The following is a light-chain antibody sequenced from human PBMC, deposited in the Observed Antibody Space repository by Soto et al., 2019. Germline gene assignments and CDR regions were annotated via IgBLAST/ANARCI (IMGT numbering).Light chain of an antibody. CDR3: SSSTNTGTWV. Sequence: QSALTQPASVSGSPGQSITISCTGSSSDIGHYIHVSWLQQHPGKAPKSMIYDVSNRSPGVSNRYSGSKSGNTASLTISGLQDEDDAYYYCSSSTNTGTWVFGGGTQLTV. J-gene: IGLJ3*02. CDR2: DVS. CDR1: SSDIGHYIH. V-gene: IGLV2-14*01.